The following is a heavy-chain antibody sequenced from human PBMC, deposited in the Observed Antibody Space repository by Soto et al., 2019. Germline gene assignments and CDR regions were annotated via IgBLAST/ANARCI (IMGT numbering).Heavy chain of an antibody. J-gene: IGHJ6*02. Sequence: PGGSLRLSCAASGFTFSSYAMSWVRQAPGKGLEWVSAIGGSGGSTYYADSVKGRFTISRDNSKNTLYLQMNSLRAEDTAVYYCAKDALYQVASYGMDVWGQGTTVTVSS. CDR1: GFTFSSYA. V-gene: IGHV3-23*01. D-gene: IGHD5-12*01. CDR3: AKDALYQVASYGMDV. CDR2: IGGSGGST.